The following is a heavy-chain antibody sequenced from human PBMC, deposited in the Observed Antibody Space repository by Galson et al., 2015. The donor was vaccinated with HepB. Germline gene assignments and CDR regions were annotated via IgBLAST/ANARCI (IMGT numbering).Heavy chain of an antibody. CDR3: ARGVYVGDY. J-gene: IGHJ4*02. D-gene: IGHD5/OR15-5a*01. CDR1: GFTFRSYG. V-gene: IGHV3-33*01. Sequence: SLRLSCAASGFTFRSYGMHWVRQAPGKGLEWVAVIWYDGSNEYYADSVKGRFTISRDNSENTLYLQMNSLRAEDTAVYYCARGVYVGDYWGQGTLVTVSS. CDR2: IWYDGSNE.